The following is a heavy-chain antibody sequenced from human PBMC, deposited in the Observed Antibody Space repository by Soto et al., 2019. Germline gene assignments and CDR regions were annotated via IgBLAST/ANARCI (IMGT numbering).Heavy chain of an antibody. CDR2: IFSNDEK. CDR1: GFSLSNARMG. V-gene: IGHV2-26*01. Sequence: QVTLKESGPVLVKPTETLTLTCTVSGFSLSNARMGVSWIRQPPGKALEWLAHIFSNDEKSYSTSLKSRLTISKDTSKSQVVLTMTNMDPVDTTTYYCARILSGYDCWSGYRIYCFDYWGQCTLVTVSS. CDR3: ARILSGYDCWSGYRIYCFDY. J-gene: IGHJ4*02. D-gene: IGHD3-3*01.